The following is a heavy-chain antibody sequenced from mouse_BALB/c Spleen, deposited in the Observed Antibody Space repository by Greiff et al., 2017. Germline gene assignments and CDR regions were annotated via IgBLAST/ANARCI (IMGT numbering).Heavy chain of an antibody. D-gene: IGHD2-2*01. J-gene: IGHJ3*01. Sequence: EVQVVESGGGLVKPGGSLKLSCAASGFTFSDYYMYWVRQTPEKRLEWVATISDGGSYTYYPDSVKGRFTISRDNAKNNLYLQMSSLKSEDTAMYYCARGGLRREAWFAYWGQGTLVTVSA. CDR3: ARGGLRREAWFAY. V-gene: IGHV5-4*02. CDR1: GFTFSDYY. CDR2: ISDGGSYT.